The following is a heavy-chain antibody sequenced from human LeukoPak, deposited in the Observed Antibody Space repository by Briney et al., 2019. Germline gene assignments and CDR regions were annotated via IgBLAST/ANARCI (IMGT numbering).Heavy chain of an antibody. V-gene: IGHV4-59*05. J-gene: IGHJ5*02. CDR1: GFTFSSYSMN. CDR2: IYYSGST. CDR3: AKHSNWNAGVDWFDP. Sequence: GSLRLSCAGSGFTFSSYSMNWVRQAPGKGLEWIGSIYYSGSTYYNPSLKSRVTISVDTSKNQFSLKLNSVTAADTAVYYCAKHSNWNAGVDWFDPWGQGTLVTVSS. D-gene: IGHD1-20*01.